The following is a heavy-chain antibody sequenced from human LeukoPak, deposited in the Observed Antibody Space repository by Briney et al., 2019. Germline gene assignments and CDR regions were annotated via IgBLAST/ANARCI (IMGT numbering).Heavy chain of an antibody. CDR3: ARTSGLLWFGEFDLDAFDI. J-gene: IGHJ3*02. CDR2: XXXXXGNP. V-gene: IGHV7-4-1*02. D-gene: IGHD3-10*01. CDR1: GYTFTSYY. Sequence: ASVXXXXXXSGYTFTSYYXXXXRXAXXXXLXXXXXXXXXXGNPTYAQGFTGRFVFSLDTSVSTAYLQISSLKAEDTAVYYCARTSGLLWFGEFDLDAFDIWGQGTMVTVSS.